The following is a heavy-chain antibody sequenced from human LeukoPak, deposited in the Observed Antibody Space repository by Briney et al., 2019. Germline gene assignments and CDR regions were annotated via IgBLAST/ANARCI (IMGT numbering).Heavy chain of an antibody. CDR3: ARDSVPYYYHGMDV. CDR1: ELTLISYA. D-gene: IGHD3-10*01. CDR2: ISDDGSTK. V-gene: IGHV3-30*04. J-gene: IGHJ6*02. Sequence: GRSLSSSCQAPELTLISYAMYWFRQAPAKGLKWVAVISDDGSTKYYADSVKGRFTIPRDNSKNTLYMQMNSLRAEDTAVYYCARDSVPYYYHGMDVWGQGTTVTVSS.